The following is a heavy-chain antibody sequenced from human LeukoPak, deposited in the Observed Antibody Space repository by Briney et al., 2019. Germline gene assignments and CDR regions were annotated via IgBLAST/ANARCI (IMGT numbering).Heavy chain of an antibody. CDR3: ARQVYVWGSYRYPGGYNWFDP. V-gene: IGHV4-39*01. D-gene: IGHD3-16*02. J-gene: IGHJ5*02. CDR1: GGSISSSSYY. Sequence: SETLSLTCTVSGGSISSSSYYWGWIRQPPGKGLEWIGSIYYSGSTYYNPSLKSRVTISVDTSKNQFSLKLSSVTAADTAVYYCARQVYVWGSYRYPGGYNWFDPWGQGTLVTVSS. CDR2: IYYSGST.